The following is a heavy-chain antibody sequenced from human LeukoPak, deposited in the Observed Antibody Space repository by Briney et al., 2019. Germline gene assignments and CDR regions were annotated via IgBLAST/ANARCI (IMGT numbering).Heavy chain of an antibody. CDR3: ARERSNPPTIDY. CDR2: IYYSGGT. V-gene: IGHV4-61*01. CDR1: GGSVSSGSYY. D-gene: IGHD2-8*01. Sequence: KSSETLSLTCTVSGGSVSSGSYYWSWIRQPPGKGLEWIGYIYYSGGTNYNPSLKSRVTISVDTSKNQFSLKLSSVTAADTAVYYCARERSNPPTIDYWGQGTLVTVSS. J-gene: IGHJ4*02.